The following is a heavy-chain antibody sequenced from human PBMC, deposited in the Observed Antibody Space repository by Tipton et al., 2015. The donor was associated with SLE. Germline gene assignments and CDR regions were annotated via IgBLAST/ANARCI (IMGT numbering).Heavy chain of an antibody. J-gene: IGHJ3*01. V-gene: IGHV3-74*01. CDR3: GRDLNYVFDV. D-gene: IGHD1-7*01. CDR2: INTDGSSA. Sequence: SLRLSCAASGFAFSSHWMHWVRQAPGKGLVWVARINTDGSSANYADSVKGRFTISRDNAKNTLYLQMNSLRADDMAIYYCGRDLNYVFDVWGQGTMVTVSS. CDR1: GFAFSSHW.